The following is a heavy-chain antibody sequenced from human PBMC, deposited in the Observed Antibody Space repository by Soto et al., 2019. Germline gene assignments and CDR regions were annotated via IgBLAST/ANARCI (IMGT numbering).Heavy chain of an antibody. CDR2: INHSGST. D-gene: IGHD2-8*01. CDR3: ARVGYCTNGVCFAYFDY. J-gene: IGHJ4*02. V-gene: IGHV4-34*01. Sequence: SETLSLTCAVYGGPFSGYYWSWIRQPPGKGLEWIGEINHSGSTNYNPSLKSRVTISVDTSKNQFSLKLSSVTAADTAVYYCARVGYCTNGVCFAYFDYWGQGTLVTVSS. CDR1: GGPFSGYY.